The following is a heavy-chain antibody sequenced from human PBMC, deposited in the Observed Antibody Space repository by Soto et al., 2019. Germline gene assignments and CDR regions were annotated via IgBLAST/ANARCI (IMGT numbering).Heavy chain of an antibody. V-gene: IGHV4-30-4*01. Sequence: PSETLSLTCTVSGGSISSGDYYWSWIRQPPGKGLEWIGYIYYSGSTYYNPSLKSRVTISVDTSKNQFSLKLSSVTAADTAVYYCARGNTYYDLWSGPVWGQGTLVTVSS. J-gene: IGHJ4*02. D-gene: IGHD3-3*01. CDR2: IYYSGST. CDR1: GGSISSGDYY. CDR3: ARGNTYYDLWSGPV.